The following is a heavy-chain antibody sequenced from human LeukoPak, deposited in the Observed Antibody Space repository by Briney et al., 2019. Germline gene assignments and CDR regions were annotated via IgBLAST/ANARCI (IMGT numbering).Heavy chain of an antibody. V-gene: IGHV4-39*07. D-gene: IGHD2-2*02. J-gene: IGHJ4*02. CDR2: IHPSGML. CDR3: ARVGSSTSCYNGDWGDCSLDY. CDR1: GASFNSDDQY. Sequence: PSETLSLTCTVSGASFNSDDQYWNWIRQSPGKGLEWIGSIHPSGMLYNNPSLKSRVTMSVDTSMNQFSLKLSSVTAADTAVYYCARVGSSTSCYNGDWGDCSLDYWGQGTLVTVSS.